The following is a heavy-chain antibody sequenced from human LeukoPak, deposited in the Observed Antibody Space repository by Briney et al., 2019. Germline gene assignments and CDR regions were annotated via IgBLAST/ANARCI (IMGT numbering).Heavy chain of an antibody. CDR1: GGSISSGDYY. J-gene: IGHJ5*02. D-gene: IGHD6-6*01. CDR3: ARLSYSSSSCWFDP. CDR2: IYYSGST. Sequence: PSQTLSLACTVSGGSISSGDYYWSWIRQPPGKGLEWIGYIYYSGSTYYNPSLKSRVTISVDTSKNQLSLKLSSVTAADTAVYYCARLSYSSSSCWFDPWGQGTLVTVSS. V-gene: IGHV4-30-4*08.